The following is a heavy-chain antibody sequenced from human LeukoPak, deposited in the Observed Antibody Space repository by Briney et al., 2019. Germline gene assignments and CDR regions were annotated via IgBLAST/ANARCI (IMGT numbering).Heavy chain of an antibody. CDR3: ARRDYGSLYYYYGMDV. D-gene: IGHD3-16*01. CDR2: IYPGDSDT. CDR1: GYSFTSYW. V-gene: IGHV5-51*01. Sequence: GSLKISCKGSGYSFTSYWIGWVRQMPGKGLEWMGIIYPGDSDTRYSPSFQGQVTISADKSNSTAYLQWSSLKASDTAMYYCARRDYGSLYYYYGMDVWGKGTTVTVSS. J-gene: IGHJ6*04.